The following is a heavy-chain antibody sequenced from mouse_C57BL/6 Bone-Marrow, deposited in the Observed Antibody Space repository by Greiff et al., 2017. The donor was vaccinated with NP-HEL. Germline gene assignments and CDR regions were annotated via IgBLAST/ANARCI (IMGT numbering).Heavy chain of an antibody. Sequence: VMLVESGGDLVKPGGSLKLSCAASGFTFSSYGMSWVRQTPDKRLELVATISSGGSYTYSPDSVKGRFTISRDNAKNTLYLQMSSLKSEDTAMYYCARQFPWFAYWGQGTLVTVSA. CDR2: ISSGGSYT. J-gene: IGHJ3*01. V-gene: IGHV5-6*01. CDR1: GFTFSSYG. CDR3: ARQFPWFAY.